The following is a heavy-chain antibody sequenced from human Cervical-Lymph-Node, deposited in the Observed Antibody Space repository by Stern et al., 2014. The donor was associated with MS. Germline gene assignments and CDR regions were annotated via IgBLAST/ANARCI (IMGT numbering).Heavy chain of an antibody. J-gene: IGHJ5*02. Sequence: VQLVESGAEVKKPGSSVKVSCKASGGTFSSYAISWVRQAPGQGLEWMGGILPIFGTANYAQKFQGRVTITADESTSTAYMELSSLRSEDTAVYYCARRLVGTGLRFDPWGQGTLVTVSS. D-gene: IGHD2-2*01. CDR3: ARRLVGTGLRFDP. CDR1: GGTFSSYA. V-gene: IGHV1-69*01. CDR2: ILPIFGTA.